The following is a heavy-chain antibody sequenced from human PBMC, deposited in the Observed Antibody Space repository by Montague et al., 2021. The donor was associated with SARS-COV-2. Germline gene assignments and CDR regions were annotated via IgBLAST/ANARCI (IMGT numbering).Heavy chain of an antibody. CDR1: GFTFSDYY. D-gene: IGHD6-13*01. Sequence: FLRLSCAASGFTFSDYYMAWIRQAPGKGLEWVSYISDTGTPISYAGSVKGRFTISRDKGNNSLYLQLNSLRAEDTAVYYCARDGGIAAAGIFDPWGQGTLVTVSS. CDR3: ARDGGIAAAGIFDP. J-gene: IGHJ5*02. CDR2: ISDTGTPI. V-gene: IGHV3-11*01.